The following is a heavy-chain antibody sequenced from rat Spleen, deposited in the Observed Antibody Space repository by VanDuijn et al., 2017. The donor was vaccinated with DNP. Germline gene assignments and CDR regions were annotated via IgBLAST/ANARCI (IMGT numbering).Heavy chain of an antibody. J-gene: IGHJ2*01. V-gene: IGHV5-46*01. CDR2: ISTNGGTT. Sequence: MAWVRQAPKKSLEWVATISTNGGTTYYRDSVKGRFTISRDNAKSTLYLQMDSLRSEDTATYYCTTESAGLRVWDYWGQGVMGTVSS. D-gene: IGHD1-4*01. CDR3: TTESAGLRVWDY.